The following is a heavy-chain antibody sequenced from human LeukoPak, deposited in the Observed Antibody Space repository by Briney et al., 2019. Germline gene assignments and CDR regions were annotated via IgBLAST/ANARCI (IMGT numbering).Heavy chain of an antibody. D-gene: IGHD4-23*01. CDR3: AREFSYGSNGRGFGY. J-gene: IGHJ4*02. CDR1: SGSISSYY. Sequence: SETLSLTCTVSSGSISSYYWSWIRQRAGKGLEWIGRILTSGSTNYNPSLQSRVTMSVDTSKNQFSLKLNSMTAADTAVYYCAREFSYGSNGRGFGYWGQGTLVTVSS. V-gene: IGHV4-4*07. CDR2: ILTSGST.